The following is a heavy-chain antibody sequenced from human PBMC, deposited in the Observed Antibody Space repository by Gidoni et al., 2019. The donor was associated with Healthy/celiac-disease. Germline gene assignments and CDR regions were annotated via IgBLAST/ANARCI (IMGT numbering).Heavy chain of an antibody. CDR3: ARAAASDDYYDSSGYYSRSPFDY. CDR2: IIPIFGTA. J-gene: IGHJ4*02. D-gene: IGHD3-22*01. CDR1: GGTFSSYA. V-gene: IGHV1-69*01. Sequence: QVQLVQSGAEVKKPGSSVKVSCKASGGTFSSYAISWVRQAPGQGLEWMGGIIPIFGTANYAQKFQGRVTITADESTSTAYMELSSLRSEDTAVYYCARAAASDDYYDSSGYYSRSPFDYWGQGTLVTVSS.